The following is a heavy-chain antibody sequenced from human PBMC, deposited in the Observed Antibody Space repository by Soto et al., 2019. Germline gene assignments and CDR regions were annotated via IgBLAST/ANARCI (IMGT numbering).Heavy chain of an antibody. D-gene: IGHD3-10*01. V-gene: IGHV3-30*18. J-gene: IGHJ6*02. CDR1: GFTFSSYG. Sequence: GESLKISCAASGFTFSSYGMHWVRQAPGKGPEWVADISYDGSNKYYADSVKGRFTISRDNSKNTLYLQMNSLRAEDTAGDYCAKEGTMVRPMYVWGQGTTVTVSS. CDR3: AKEGTMVRPMYV. CDR2: ISYDGSNK.